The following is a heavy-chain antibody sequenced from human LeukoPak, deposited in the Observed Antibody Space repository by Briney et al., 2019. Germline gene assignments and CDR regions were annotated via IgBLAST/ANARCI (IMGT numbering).Heavy chain of an antibody. CDR1: GFTFSNYA. CDR2: ISYDGSTE. CDR3: AKDTLSYYYDSSGYPPYFDY. V-gene: IGHV3-30-3*01. J-gene: IGHJ4*02. D-gene: IGHD3-22*01. Sequence: GGSLRLSCVASGFTFSNYAMHWIRQAPGKGLEWVAIISYDGSTEYYADSVNGRFTVSRDNSKNTLYLQMNSLRAEDTAVYYCAKDTLSYYYDSSGYPPYFDYWGQGTLVTVSS.